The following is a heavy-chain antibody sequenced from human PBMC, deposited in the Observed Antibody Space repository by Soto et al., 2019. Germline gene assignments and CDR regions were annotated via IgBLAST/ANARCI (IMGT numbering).Heavy chain of an antibody. CDR2: IKQDGSEK. Sequence: EVQLVESGGGLVQPGGSLRLSCAASGFTFSSYWMSWVRQAPGKGLEWVANIKQDGSEKYYVDSVKGRFTISRDNAKNSLYLQMNRLRAEDTAVYYCARDLGAVDPDRNDAFDIWGQGTMVTVSS. V-gene: IGHV3-7*01. CDR1: GFTFSSYW. J-gene: IGHJ3*02. D-gene: IGHD3-16*01. CDR3: ARDLGAVDPDRNDAFDI.